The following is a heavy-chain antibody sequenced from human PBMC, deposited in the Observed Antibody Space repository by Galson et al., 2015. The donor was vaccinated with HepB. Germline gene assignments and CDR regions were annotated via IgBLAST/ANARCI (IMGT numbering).Heavy chain of an antibody. CDR2: IWYDGSNK. J-gene: IGHJ4*02. V-gene: IGHV3-33*08. CDR1: GFTFSSYG. Sequence: SLRLSCAASGFTFSSYGMHWVRQAPGKGLEWVAVIWYDGSNKYYADSVKGRFTISRDNSKNTLYLQMNSLRAEDTAVYYCARHRSWWELPDYWGQGTLVTVSS. D-gene: IGHD1-26*01. CDR3: ARHRSWWELPDY.